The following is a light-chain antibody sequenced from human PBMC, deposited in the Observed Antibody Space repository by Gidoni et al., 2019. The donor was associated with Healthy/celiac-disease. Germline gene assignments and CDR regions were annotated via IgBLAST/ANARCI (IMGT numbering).Light chain of an antibody. CDR1: NIGSNN. J-gene: IGLJ3*02. CDR2: RDS. Sequence: SYELTQPLSVSVALGQTARINCGGNNIGSNNVHWYQQKPGQAPVLVIYRDSNRPSGIPELFSGSNSGNTATLTISRAQAGDEADYYCQVWDSSTGVFGGGTKLT. V-gene: IGLV3-9*01. CDR3: QVWDSSTGV.